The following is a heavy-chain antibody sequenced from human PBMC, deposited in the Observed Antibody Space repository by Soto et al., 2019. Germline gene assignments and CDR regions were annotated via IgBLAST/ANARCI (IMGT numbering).Heavy chain of an antibody. CDR1: GGSITSNW. CDR3: ARHIAVSGTRGFDH. Sequence: QVQLQESGPGLMKPSGTLSLTCAVSGGSITSNWWSWVRQPPGKGLEWIAEIFHTGSANYNPSLMGRLTISMDKSRNHLSLNLNSVTAADTAVYYCARHIAVSGTRGFDHWCQGTLVTVSS. D-gene: IGHD2-21*01. J-gene: IGHJ4*02. CDR2: IFHTGSA. V-gene: IGHV4-4*02.